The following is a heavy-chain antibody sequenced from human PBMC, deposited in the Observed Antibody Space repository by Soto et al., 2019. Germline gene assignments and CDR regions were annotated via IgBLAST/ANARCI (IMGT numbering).Heavy chain of an antibody. CDR3: ARGHGEIIGAMDV. CDR1: GYRFETYA. V-gene: IGHV1-18*01. D-gene: IGHD3-3*01. CDR2: ISAYNIDT. Sequence: ASVKFSCKSSGYRFETYAMSWVRQAPGQGLEWMGWISAYNIDTYYAQKFQDRVTMTTDTSTGTAYMELRSLTSDDTAVYYCARGHGEIIGAMDVWGQGTTVTVSS. J-gene: IGHJ6*02.